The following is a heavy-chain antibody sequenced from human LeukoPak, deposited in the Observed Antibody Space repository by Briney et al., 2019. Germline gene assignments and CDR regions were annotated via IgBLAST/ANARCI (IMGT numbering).Heavy chain of an antibody. CDR2: IYYSGST. V-gene: IGHV4-59*01. D-gene: IGHD1-26*01. CDR3: ARDIVGVDYFDY. CDR1: GGSISSYF. J-gene: IGHJ4*02. Sequence: PSETLSLTCTVSGGSISSYFWSWIRQPPGKGLEWIGYIYYSGSTNYNPSLKSRVTISVDTSKNQFSLKLSSVTAADTAVYYCARDIVGVDYFDYWGQGTLVTVSS.